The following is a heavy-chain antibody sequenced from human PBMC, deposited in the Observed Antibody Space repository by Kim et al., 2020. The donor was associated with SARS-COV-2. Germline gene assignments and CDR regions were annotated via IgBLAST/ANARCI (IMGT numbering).Heavy chain of an antibody. J-gene: IGHJ4*02. Sequence: KGRFTISRDNSKNTLYLQMNSLRAEDTAVYYCARGWGDRGEYSNYYFDYWGQGTLVTVSS. D-gene: IGHD4-4*01. CDR3: ARGWGDRGEYSNYYFDY. V-gene: IGHV3-30*07.